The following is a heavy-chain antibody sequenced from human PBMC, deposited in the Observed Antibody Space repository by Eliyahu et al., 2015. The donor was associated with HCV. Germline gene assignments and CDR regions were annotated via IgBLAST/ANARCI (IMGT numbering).Heavy chain of an antibody. D-gene: IGHD3-3*01. CDR1: GGSFSGYY. CDR2: INHSGST. CDR3: ARDQYYDFWSAYYYYYGMDV. Sequence: QVQLQQWGAGLLKPSETLSLTCAVYGGSFSGYYWSWIRQPPGKGLEWIGEINHSGSTNYNPSLKSRVTISVDTSKNQFSLKLSSVTAADTAVYYCARDQYYDFWSAYYYYYGMDVWGQGTTVTVSS. J-gene: IGHJ6*02. V-gene: IGHV4-34*01.